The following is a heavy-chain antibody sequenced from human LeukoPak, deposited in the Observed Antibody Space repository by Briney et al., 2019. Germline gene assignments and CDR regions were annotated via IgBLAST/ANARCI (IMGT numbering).Heavy chain of an antibody. CDR2: INTYNGNT. Sequence: GASVKVSCKASGYTFTRYGISWVGQAPGQGLEWMGWINTYNGNTSSAQNFQGRVTMTTHPSTTTAYMEVKNLRSDDTAIFYCARLHNSNSPLSPQHLYWGQGTLVTVSS. CDR3: ARLHNSNSPLSPQHLY. J-gene: IGHJ4*02. V-gene: IGHV1-18*04. CDR1: GYTFTRYG. D-gene: IGHD1-7*01.